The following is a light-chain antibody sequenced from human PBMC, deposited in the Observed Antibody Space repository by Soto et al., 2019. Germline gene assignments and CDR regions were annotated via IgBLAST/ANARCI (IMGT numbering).Light chain of an antibody. Sequence: QSVLTQPASVSGSPGQSITISCTGTSSDVGAYNFVSWFQHHPGRAPKLIIFDVNNRPSGVSPRFSGSKSANAASLTISGLQAEDEADYYCSSYTTSSTPYVFGTGTKLTVL. V-gene: IGLV2-14*03. CDR1: SSDVGAYNF. CDR2: DVN. J-gene: IGLJ1*01. CDR3: SSYTTSSTPYV.